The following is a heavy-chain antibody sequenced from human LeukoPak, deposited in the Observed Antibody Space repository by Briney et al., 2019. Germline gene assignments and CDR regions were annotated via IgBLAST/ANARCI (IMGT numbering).Heavy chain of an antibody. V-gene: IGHV1-69*13. J-gene: IGHJ4*02. CDR1: GYTFTSYY. D-gene: IGHD1-26*01. CDR3: ARERRGGSYFTEKRLDH. CDR2: IIPIFGTA. Sequence: GASVKVSCKASGYTFTSYYMHWVRQAPGQGLEWMGAIIPIFGTANYAQKFQGRVTITADESTGAAYMELSSLRSEDTAVYYCARERRGGSYFTEKRLDHWGQGTLVAVSS.